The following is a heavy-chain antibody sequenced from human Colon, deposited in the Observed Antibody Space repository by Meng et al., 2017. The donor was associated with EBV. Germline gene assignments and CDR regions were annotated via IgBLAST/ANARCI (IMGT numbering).Heavy chain of an antibody. CDR3: SRDYGTSRPFEY. D-gene: IGHD1/OR15-1a*01. Sequence: QAQLRPPGPGPGNPAQTLSMPCASSWDNDASTGAAWNWIRQSPSRGLVWPRMTYQRYKWHNEYAVSVKGRIATNPDTSKIQFFLQLNSVTPEDTAVYYCSRDYGTSRPFEYWGQGILVTVSS. CDR2: TYQRYKWHN. CDR1: WDNDASTGAA. J-gene: IGHJ4*02. V-gene: IGHV6-1*01.